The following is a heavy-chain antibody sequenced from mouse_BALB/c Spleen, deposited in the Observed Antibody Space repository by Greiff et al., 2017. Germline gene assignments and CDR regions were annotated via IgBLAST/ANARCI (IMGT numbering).Heavy chain of an antibody. V-gene: IGHV1-7*01. CDR3: ARSHGSSYDYAMDY. CDR2: INPSTGYT. J-gene: IGHJ4*01. Sequence: VQLQQSGAELAKPGASVKMSCKASGYTFTSYWMHWVKQRPGQGLEWIGYINPSTGYTEYNQKFKDKATLTADKSSSTAYMQLSSLTSEDSAVYYCARSHGSSYDYAMDYWGQGTSVTVSS. CDR1: GYTFTSYW. D-gene: IGHD1-1*01.